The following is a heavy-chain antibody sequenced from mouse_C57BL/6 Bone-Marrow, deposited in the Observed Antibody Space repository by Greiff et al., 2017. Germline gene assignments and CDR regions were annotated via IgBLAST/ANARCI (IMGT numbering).Heavy chain of an antibody. Sequence: QVQLQQPGAELVKPGASVKLSCKASGYTFTSYWMHWVKQRPGQGLEWIGMIHPNSGSTNYNEKFKSKATLTVDKSSSTAYMQLSSLTSEDAAVYYCARESLTPRGYWGQGTTLTVSS. CDR2: IHPNSGST. J-gene: IGHJ2*01. CDR3: ARESLTPRGY. CDR1: GYTFTSYW. D-gene: IGHD6-5*01. V-gene: IGHV1-64*01.